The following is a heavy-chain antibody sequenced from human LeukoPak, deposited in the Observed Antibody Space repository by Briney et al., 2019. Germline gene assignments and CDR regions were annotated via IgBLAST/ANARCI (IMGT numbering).Heavy chain of an antibody. J-gene: IGHJ3*02. V-gene: IGHV3-48*04. CDR1: GXTFSTXX. Sequence: LXXSXAASGXTFSTXXMNWVRQXXXXXPEWVXYXXSSSSTTYYADSVKGRFTISRDNAKNSLYLQMNSLRAEDTAVYYCASTLPSDDYGDYGAFDIWGQGTMVTVSS. CDR3: ASTLPSDDYGDYGAFDI. CDR2: XXSSSSTT. D-gene: IGHD4-17*01.